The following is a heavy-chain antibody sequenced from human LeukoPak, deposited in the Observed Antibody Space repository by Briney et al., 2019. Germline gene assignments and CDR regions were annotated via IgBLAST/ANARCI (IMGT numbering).Heavy chain of an antibody. J-gene: IGHJ4*02. D-gene: IGHD6-19*01. CDR3: ARSQQWLAPYYFDY. Sequence: SETLSLTCAVYGGSFSGYYWSWIRQPPGKGLEWIGEINHSGSTNYNPSLKSRVTISVDTSKNQFSLKLSSVTAADTAVYYCARSQQWLAPYYFDYWGQGTLVTVSS. V-gene: IGHV4-34*01. CDR2: INHSGST. CDR1: GGSFSGYY.